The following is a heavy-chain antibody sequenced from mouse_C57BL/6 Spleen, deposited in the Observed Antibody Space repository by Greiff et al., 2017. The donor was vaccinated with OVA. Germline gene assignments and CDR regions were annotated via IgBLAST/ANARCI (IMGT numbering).Heavy chain of an antibody. V-gene: IGHV1-72*01. D-gene: IGHD2-1*01. J-gene: IGHJ3*01. CDR2: IDPNSGGT. Sequence: QVQLQQSGAELVKPGASVKLSCKASGYTFTSYWMHWVKQRPGRGLEWIGRIDPNSGGTKYNEKLKSKATLTVDKPSRTAYMQLSSLTSEDSAVYYCAREGYGNYGAWFAYWGQGTLVTVSA. CDR1: GYTFTSYW. CDR3: AREGYGNYGAWFAY.